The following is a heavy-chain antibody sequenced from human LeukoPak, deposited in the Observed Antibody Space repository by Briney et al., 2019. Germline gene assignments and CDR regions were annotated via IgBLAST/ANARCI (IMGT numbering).Heavy chain of an antibody. CDR3: ARVGSSAFDI. J-gene: IGHJ3*02. CDR2: INHSGST. D-gene: IGHD2-15*01. V-gene: IGHV4-34*01. Sequence: SETLPLTCAVYGGSFSGYYWSWIRQPPGKGLEWIGEINHSGSTNYNPSLKSRVTISVDTSKNQFSLKLSSVTAADTAVYYCARVGSSAFDIWGQGTMVTVSS. CDR1: GGSFSGYY.